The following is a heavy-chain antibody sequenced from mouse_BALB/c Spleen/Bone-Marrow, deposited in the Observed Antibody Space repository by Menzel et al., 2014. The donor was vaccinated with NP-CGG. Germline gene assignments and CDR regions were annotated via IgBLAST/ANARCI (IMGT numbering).Heavy chain of an antibody. CDR1: GFNIKDTY. CDR2: IDPANGNT. J-gene: IGHJ4*01. V-gene: IGHV14-3*02. CDR3: ARWEYYAMDY. D-gene: IGHD4-1*01. Sequence: EVQLQQSGAELVKLGASVKLSCTASGFNIKDTYMHWVKQRPEQGLEWIGRIDPANGNTKYDPKFQGKATITADTSSNTAYLQLSSLTSEDTVVYYCARWEYYAMDYWGQGTSVTVSS.